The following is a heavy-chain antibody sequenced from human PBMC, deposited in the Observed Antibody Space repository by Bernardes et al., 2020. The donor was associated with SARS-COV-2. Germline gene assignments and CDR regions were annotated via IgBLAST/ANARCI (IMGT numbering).Heavy chain of an antibody. CDR2: INHSGST. J-gene: IGHJ4*02. CDR3: ARRVPEIDY. Sequence: SETLSLTCAVYGGSFSGYYWSWIRQPPGKGLEWIGEINHSGSTNYNPSLKSRVTISVDTSKNQFSLKLSSVTAADTAVYYCARRVPEIDYWGQGTLVTVSS. D-gene: IGHD1-1*01. V-gene: IGHV4-34*01. CDR1: GGSFSGYY.